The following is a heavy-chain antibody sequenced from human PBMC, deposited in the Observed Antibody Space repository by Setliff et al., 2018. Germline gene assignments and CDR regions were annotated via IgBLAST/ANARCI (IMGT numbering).Heavy chain of an antibody. Sequence: GGSLRLSCAASGFTFSNAWMSWVRQAPGKGLEWVGQIKRKTDGETTDYAAPVKGRFIISRDDSKRTLYLQMNSLKNEDTALYYCMSTDVPACRGSTCYNAFDVWGQGTMVTVSS. CDR1: GFTFSNAW. V-gene: IGHV3-15*01. D-gene: IGHD2-2*02. CDR3: MSTDVPACRGSTCYNAFDV. J-gene: IGHJ3*01. CDR2: IKRKTDGETT.